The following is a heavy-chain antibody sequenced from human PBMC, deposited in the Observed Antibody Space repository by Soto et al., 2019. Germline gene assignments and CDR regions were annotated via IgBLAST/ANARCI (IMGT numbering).Heavy chain of an antibody. CDR3: ARGLAYGDYGWLDP. CDR1: EFTFSDYY. D-gene: IGHD4-17*01. V-gene: IGHV3-11*01. J-gene: IGHJ5*02. CDR2: ISNSGSTI. Sequence: QVQLVEAGGGLVKPGGSLRLSCAASEFTFSDYYMTWIRQAPGKGLEWVSYISNSGSTIYYADSVKGRFTISRDNAKNSLYLQMNSLRDEDTAVYYCARGLAYGDYGWLDPWGQGTLVTVSP.